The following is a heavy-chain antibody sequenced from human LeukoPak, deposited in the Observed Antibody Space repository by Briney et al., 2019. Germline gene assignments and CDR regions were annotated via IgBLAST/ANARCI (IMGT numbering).Heavy chain of an antibody. J-gene: IGHJ4*02. Sequence: PGGSLRLSCAVSGFTFSSYSMNWVRQAPGKGLEWVSSISSDSSYIDYADSVKGRFTISRDNANNSLYLQMNSLRAEDTAVYYCTTEVGRGGASDSYRLQPANYFDYWGQGTLVTVSS. CDR1: GFTFSSYS. V-gene: IGHV3-21*01. D-gene: IGHD2-21*02. CDR3: TTEVGRGGASDSYRLQPANYFDY. CDR2: ISSDSSYI.